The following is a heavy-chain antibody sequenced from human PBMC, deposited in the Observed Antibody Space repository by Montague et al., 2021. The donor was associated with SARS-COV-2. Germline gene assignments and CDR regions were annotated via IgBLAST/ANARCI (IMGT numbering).Heavy chain of an antibody. CDR2: IYYSGST. CDR3: ARDSRITMIVVVQGYGMDV. CDR1: GGSISNSSYY. V-gene: IGHV4-39*07. J-gene: IGHJ6*01. D-gene: IGHD3-22*01. Sequence: SETLSLTCTVSGGSISNSSYYWGWIREPPGKGLEWIGSIYYSGSTYYXPSLKSRVTISVDTSKNQFSLKLSSVTAADTAVYYCARDSRITMIVVVQGYGMDVWGQGTTVTVSS.